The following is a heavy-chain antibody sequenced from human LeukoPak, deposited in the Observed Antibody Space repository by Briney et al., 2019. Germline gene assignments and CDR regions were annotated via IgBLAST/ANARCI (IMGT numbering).Heavy chain of an antibody. J-gene: IGHJ4*02. CDR2: IKSKTDGGTT. V-gene: IGHV3-15*01. CDR3: TTSPPGVVPAAMPFDY. Sequence: GGSLRLSCAASGLTFSNAWMSWVRQAPGKGLEWVGRIKSKTDGGTTDYAAPVKGRFTISRDDSKNTLYLQMNSLKTEDTAVYYCTTSPPGVVPAAMPFDYWGQGTLVTVSS. CDR1: GLTFSNAW. D-gene: IGHD2-2*01.